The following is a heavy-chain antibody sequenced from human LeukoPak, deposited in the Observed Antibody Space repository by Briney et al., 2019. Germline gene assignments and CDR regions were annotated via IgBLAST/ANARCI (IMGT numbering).Heavy chain of an antibody. D-gene: IGHD6-13*01. CDR2: IYYSGST. CDR1: GGSISSCY. J-gene: IGHJ6*02. Sequence: SETLSLTCTVSGGSISSCYWSWIRQPPGKGLEWIGYIYYSGSTNYNPSLKSRVTISVDTSKNQFSMKLNSVTAADTAVYYCAKALYSTSSSYYYGMDVWGQGTTVTVSS. CDR3: AKALYSTSSSYYYGMDV. V-gene: IGHV4-59*08.